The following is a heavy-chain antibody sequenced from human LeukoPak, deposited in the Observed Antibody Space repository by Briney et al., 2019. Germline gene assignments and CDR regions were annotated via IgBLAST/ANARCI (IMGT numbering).Heavy chain of an antibody. CDR2: IYYSGST. D-gene: IGHD2-2*01. Sequence: SETLSLPCTVSGGSISSYYWSWIRQPPGKGLEWIGYIYYSGSTNYNPSLKSRVTISVDTSKNQFSLKLSSVTAADTAVYYCARLHGIVVVPAGGAFDIWGQGTMVTVSS. CDR3: ARLHGIVVVPAGGAFDI. CDR1: GGSISSYY. J-gene: IGHJ3*02. V-gene: IGHV4-59*08.